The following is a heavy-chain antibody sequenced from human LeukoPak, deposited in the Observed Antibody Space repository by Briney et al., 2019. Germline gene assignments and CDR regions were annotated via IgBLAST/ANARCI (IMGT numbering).Heavy chain of an antibody. D-gene: IGHD4-23*01. J-gene: IGHJ5*02. Sequence: SGGSLRLSCAASGFTFSSYAMSWVRQAPGKGLEWVSVISGSGGSISYADSVKGRFTISRDNFKNTLYLQMNSLRAEDMALYYCAKDRLSTPTAPRFDPWGQGTQVTVSS. CDR2: ISGSGGSI. CDR3: AKDRLSTPTAPRFDP. V-gene: IGHV3-23*01. CDR1: GFTFSSYA.